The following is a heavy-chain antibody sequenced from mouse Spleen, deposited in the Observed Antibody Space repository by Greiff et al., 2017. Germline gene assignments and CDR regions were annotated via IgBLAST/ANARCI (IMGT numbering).Heavy chain of an antibody. CDR3: AREGEKLRVMDY. CDR2: INPGSGGT. J-gene: IGHJ4*01. V-gene: IGHV1-54*01. D-gene: IGHD1-1*01. Sequence: QVHVKQSGAELVRPGTSVKVSCKASGYAFTNYLIEWVKQRPGQGLEWIGVINPGSGGTNYNEKFKGKATLTADKSSSTAYMQLSSLTSEDSAVYFCAREGEKLRVMDYWGQGTSVTVSS. CDR1: GYAFTNYL.